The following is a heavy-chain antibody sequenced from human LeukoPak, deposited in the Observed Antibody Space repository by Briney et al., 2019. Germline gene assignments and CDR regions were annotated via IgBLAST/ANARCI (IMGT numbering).Heavy chain of an antibody. J-gene: IGHJ4*02. D-gene: IGHD3-10*01. CDR2: IKSKGDGETI. CDR1: GFTFTNAW. CDR3: TTDLGLTMIRGVIVY. Sequence: PGGSLRLSCAASGFTFTNAWMSWVRQAPGKGLEWVGRIKSKGDGETIDHAAPVKGRFTMSRDASKATLYLQMNSLKAEDTAVYYCTTDLGLTMIRGVIVYWGQGDLVTVSS. V-gene: IGHV3-15*01.